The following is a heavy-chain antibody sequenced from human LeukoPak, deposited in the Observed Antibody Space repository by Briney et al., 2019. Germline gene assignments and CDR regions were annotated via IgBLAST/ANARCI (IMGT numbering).Heavy chain of an antibody. CDR3: ARWYYYGSGRGGATDY. CDR2: ISAYNGNK. D-gene: IGHD3-10*01. J-gene: IGHJ4*02. V-gene: IGHV1-18*01. Sequence: GASVKVSCKASGYTFTSYGISWVRQGPGQGLEWMGWISAYNGNKNYAQKLQGRVTMTTDTSTSTAYMELRSLRSDDTAVYYCARWYYYGSGRGGATDYWGQGTLVTVSS. CDR1: GYTFTSYG.